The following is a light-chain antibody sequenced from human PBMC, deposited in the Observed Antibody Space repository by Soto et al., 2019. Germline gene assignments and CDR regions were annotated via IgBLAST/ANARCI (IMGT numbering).Light chain of an antibody. J-gene: IGKJ1*01. V-gene: IGKV1-27*01. CDR1: QVISNY. CDR3: RKYNSAPWT. CDR2: AAS. Sequence: EIQMTQSPSSLTTSVGDRVTITCRASQVISNYLAWYQQKPGKVPKLLIYAASTLKSGVPSRFSGSGSGTDFTLTISSLQPEDVATYFCRKYNSAPWTFGQGTKMEI.